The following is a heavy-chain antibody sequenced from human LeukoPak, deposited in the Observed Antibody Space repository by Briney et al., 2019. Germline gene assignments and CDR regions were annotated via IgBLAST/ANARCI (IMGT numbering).Heavy chain of an antibody. D-gene: IGHD3-22*01. Sequence: SETLSLTCAVYGGSFSGYYWSWIRQPPGKGLEWIGEINHSGSTNYNPSLKSRVTISVDTSKNQFSLKLSSVTAADTTVYYCARRKTGNTYYYDSSGYIDSWGQGTLVTVSS. CDR1: GGSFSGYY. CDR2: INHSGST. J-gene: IGHJ4*02. V-gene: IGHV4-34*01. CDR3: ARRKTGNTYYYDSSGYIDS.